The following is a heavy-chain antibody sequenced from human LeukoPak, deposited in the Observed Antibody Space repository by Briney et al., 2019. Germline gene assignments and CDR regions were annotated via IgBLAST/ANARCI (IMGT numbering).Heavy chain of an antibody. J-gene: IGHJ6*03. Sequence: SQTLSLTCYVSGYSISSGYYWGWIRQPPGKGLEWVANVYRDGNTYYSPSLESRATISVDASKNLFSLKLSSLSAADTAVYYCVRLAALRGFYYYMDVWGKGTAVTVSS. D-gene: IGHD6-25*01. CDR2: VYRDGNT. CDR3: VRLAALRGFYYYMDV. V-gene: IGHV4-38-2*01. CDR1: GYSISSGYY.